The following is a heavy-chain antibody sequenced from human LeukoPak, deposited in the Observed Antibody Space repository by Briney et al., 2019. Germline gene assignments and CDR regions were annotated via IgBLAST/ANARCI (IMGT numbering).Heavy chain of an antibody. J-gene: IGHJ3*02. CDR3: ARDYRRRLWFGELLLRGDIDAFDI. V-gene: IGHV1-18*04. CDR2: ISAYNGST. CDR1: GYTFTSYG. Sequence: ASVKVSCKASGYTFTSYGISWVRQAPGQGLEWMGWISAYNGSTNYAQKVQGRVTITTDTSTSTAYMELRSLRSDDTAVYYCARDYRRRLWFGELLLRGDIDAFDIWGQGTMVTVSS. D-gene: IGHD3-10*01.